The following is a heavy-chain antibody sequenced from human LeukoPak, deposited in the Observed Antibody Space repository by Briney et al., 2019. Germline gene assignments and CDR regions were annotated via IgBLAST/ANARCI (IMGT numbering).Heavy chain of an antibody. CDR2: VNEDGSEK. V-gene: IGHV3-7*05. D-gene: IGHD3-16*01. Sequence: GGSLRLSREVSGFTFRTYWMTWVRQAPGKGLKWVASVNEDGSEKYLVDSVKGRFTISRDNAKSSLFLQLHSLGAEDTAVYYCARGFAWLDNWGQGTRVTVSS. CDR1: GFTFRTYW. J-gene: IGHJ5*02. CDR3: ARGFAWLDN.